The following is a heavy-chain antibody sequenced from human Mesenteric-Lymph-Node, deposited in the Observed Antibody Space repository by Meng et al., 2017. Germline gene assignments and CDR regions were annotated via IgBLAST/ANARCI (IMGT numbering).Heavy chain of an antibody. CDR3: TRLGEPDYYDSSGYYYHFDY. V-gene: IGHV3-73*01. CDR2: IRSKANSYAT. Sequence: GGSLRLSCAASGFTFSGSAMHWVRQASGKGLEWVGRIRSKANSYATAYAASVKGRFTISRDDSKNTAYLQMNSLKTEDTAVYYCTRLGEPDYYDSSGYYYHFDYWGQGTLVTVSS. D-gene: IGHD3-22*01. J-gene: IGHJ4*02. CDR1: GFTFSGSA.